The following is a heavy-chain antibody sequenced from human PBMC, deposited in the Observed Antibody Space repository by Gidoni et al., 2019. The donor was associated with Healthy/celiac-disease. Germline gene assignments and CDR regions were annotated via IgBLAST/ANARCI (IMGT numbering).Heavy chain of an antibody. CDR1: GGSFSGYY. CDR3: ARARTRESLMATHPMAGEYYGMDV. CDR2: INHSGST. Sequence: QVQLQQWGAGLLKPSETLSLTCAVYGGSFSGYYWSWIRQPPGKGLEWIGEINHSGSTNYNPSLKSRVTISVDTSKNQFSLKLSSVTAADTAVYYCARARTRESLMATHPMAGEYYGMDVWGQGTTVTVSS. V-gene: IGHV4-34*01. D-gene: IGHD5-12*01. J-gene: IGHJ6*02.